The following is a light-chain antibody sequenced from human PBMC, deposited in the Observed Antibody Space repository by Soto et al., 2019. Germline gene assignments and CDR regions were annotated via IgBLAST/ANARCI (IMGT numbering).Light chain of an antibody. V-gene: IGLV1-51*01. J-gene: IGLJ2*01. Sequence: QSVLTQPPSVSAAPGQKVTISCSGSSSNIGNNYVSWYQQLPGTAPKLLIYDNNKRPSGIPARFSGSKSGTSGTLDITGLQTGDEADYYCATWYGSLPAEVFGGGTKLTVL. CDR2: DNN. CDR1: SSNIGNNY. CDR3: ATWYGSLPAEV.